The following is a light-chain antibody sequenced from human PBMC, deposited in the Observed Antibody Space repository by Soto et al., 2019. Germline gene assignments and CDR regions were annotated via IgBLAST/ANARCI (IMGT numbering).Light chain of an antibody. J-gene: IGLJ3*02. CDR3: SSYTTSSAWV. V-gene: IGLV2-14*03. CDR2: DVT. CDR1: SSDVGGYNY. Sequence: QSVLTQPASVSGSPGQSITISCTGTSSDVGGYNYVSWYQQHPGKAPKLMIYDVTSRPSGVSNRFSGSKSGNTASLTISGLQAEDEAHYYCSSYTTSSAWVFGGGTKVTVL.